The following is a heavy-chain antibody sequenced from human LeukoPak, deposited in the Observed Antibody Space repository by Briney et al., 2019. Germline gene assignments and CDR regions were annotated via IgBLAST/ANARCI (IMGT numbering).Heavy chain of an antibody. CDR2: INPNSGGT. V-gene: IGHV1-2*02. D-gene: IGHD3-22*01. J-gene: IGHJ1*01. CDR3: ARDGVGCYDSSGYYYFQH. CDR1: GYTFTGYY. Sequence: ASVKVSCKASGYTFTGYYMHWVRQAPGQGLEWMEWINPNSGGTNYAQKFQGRVTMTRDTSISTAYMELSRLRSDDTAVYYCARDGVGCYDSSGYYYFQHWGQGTLVTVSS.